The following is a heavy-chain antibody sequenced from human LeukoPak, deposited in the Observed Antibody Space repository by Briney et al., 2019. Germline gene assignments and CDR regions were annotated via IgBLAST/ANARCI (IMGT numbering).Heavy chain of an antibody. V-gene: IGHV4-4*07. CDR1: GGSITGYY. CDR2: VSDTGRA. D-gene: IGHD3-9*01. J-gene: IGHJ5*02. Sequence: SETLSLTCTVSGGSITGYYWTWIRQPAGKGLEWIGRVSDTGRAYYNPSLERRVTISLDTSNNRFSLKVTSVTAADTAVYYCARGGGRDYDILTGYYINWFDPWGQGTLVTVSS. CDR3: ARGGGRDYDILTGYYINWFDP.